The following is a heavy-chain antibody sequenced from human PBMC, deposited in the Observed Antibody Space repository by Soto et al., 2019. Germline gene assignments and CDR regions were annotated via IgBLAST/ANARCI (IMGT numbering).Heavy chain of an antibody. Sequence: PGGSLRLSCAASGFTFSSYWMHWVRQAPGKGLVWVSRINSDGSSTSYADSVKGRFTISRGNAKNTLYLQMNSLRAEDTAVYYCASLITGTTLRYYYGMDVWGQGTTVTVSS. J-gene: IGHJ6*02. D-gene: IGHD1-7*01. V-gene: IGHV3-74*01. CDR3: ASLITGTTLRYYYGMDV. CDR1: GFTFSSYW. CDR2: INSDGSST.